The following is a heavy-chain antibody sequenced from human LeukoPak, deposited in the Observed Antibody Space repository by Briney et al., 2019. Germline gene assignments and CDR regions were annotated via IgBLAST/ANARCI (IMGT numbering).Heavy chain of an antibody. J-gene: IGHJ4*02. Sequence: SETLSLPCAVYGGPFSGYYWSWIRQPPGKGLEWIGEINHSGSTNYNPSAKSRVTISVDTSKNQFSLKLSSVTAADTAVYYCARAFSIYGLYGSWSLFDYWGQGTLVTVSS. CDR3: ARAFSIYGLYGSWSLFDY. V-gene: IGHV4-34*09. CDR1: GGPFSGYY. D-gene: IGHD3-10*01. CDR2: INHSGST.